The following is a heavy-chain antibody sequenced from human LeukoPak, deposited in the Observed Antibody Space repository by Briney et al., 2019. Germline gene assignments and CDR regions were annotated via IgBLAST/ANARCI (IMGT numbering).Heavy chain of an antibody. CDR2: INHSGST. V-gene: IGHV4-34*01. D-gene: IGHD6-19*01. J-gene: IGHJ5*02. CDR1: GGSFSGYY. CDR3: ARNKDSSGWYEWFDP. Sequence: SETLSLTCAVYGGSFSGYYWSWIRQPPGKGLEWIGEINHSGSTNYNPSLKSRVTMSVDTSKNQFSLKLSSVTAADTAVYYCARNKDSSGWYEWFDPWGQGTLVTVSS.